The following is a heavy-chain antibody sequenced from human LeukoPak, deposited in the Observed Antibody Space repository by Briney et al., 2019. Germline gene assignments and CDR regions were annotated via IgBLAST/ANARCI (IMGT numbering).Heavy chain of an antibody. CDR1: GDTLTGYY. CDR3: AGYTVVRGLTLSAFDI. Sequence: ASVKVSCKASGDTLTGYYIHWVRQAPRQGLEWMGCFDPNTGATHYAQQFQGRVTMTRDTSIDTDFLELRSLISDDTALYYCAGYTVVRGLTLSAFDIWGRGTMVTVSS. D-gene: IGHD3-10*01. CDR2: FDPNTGAT. J-gene: IGHJ3*02. V-gene: IGHV1-2*02.